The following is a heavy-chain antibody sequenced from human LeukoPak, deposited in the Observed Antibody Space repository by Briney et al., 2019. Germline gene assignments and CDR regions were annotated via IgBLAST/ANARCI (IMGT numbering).Heavy chain of an antibody. CDR3: AKQLGYCSVGSCYFPY. J-gene: IGHJ4*02. V-gene: IGHV3-23*01. CDR2: ISNNGGYT. CDR1: GFTFSSSA. D-gene: IGHD2-15*01. Sequence: GGSLRLSCAASGFTFSSSAMSWGRQAPGKGLEWVSAISNNGGYTYYADSVQGRFTISRDNSKSTLCLQMNSLRAEDTAVYYCAKQLGYCSVGSCYFPYWGQGTLVTVSS.